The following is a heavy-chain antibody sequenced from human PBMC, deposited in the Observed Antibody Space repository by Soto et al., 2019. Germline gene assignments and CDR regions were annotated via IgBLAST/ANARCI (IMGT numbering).Heavy chain of an antibody. CDR1: GFNFSGSA. J-gene: IGHJ6*02. CDR3: NRGQGAPIGDYYDHGMDV. CDR2: IRSRANNYAT. D-gene: IGHD2-2*02. V-gene: IGHV3-73*01. Sequence: GGSLRLSCAASGFNFSGSAIHWVRQASGKGLEWVGRIRSRANNYATSSAASVKGRFKFSRDDSKNTAYLQMSTLKTEDTAVYYCNRGQGAPIGDYYDHGMDVWGQGTTVTVSS.